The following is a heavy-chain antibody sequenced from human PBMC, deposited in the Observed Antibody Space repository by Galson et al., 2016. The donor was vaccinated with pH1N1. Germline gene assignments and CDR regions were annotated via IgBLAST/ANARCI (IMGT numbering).Heavy chain of an antibody. CDR3: ARYSGSFFFDY. J-gene: IGHJ4*02. D-gene: IGHD1-26*01. CDR2: MYPDDSDI. Sequence: YSFSSYWVAWVRQMPGKGLEWMAIMYPDDSDIKYSPSFEGQVTISADKSISTAYLQWSSLKASDTAMYYCARYSGSFFFDYWGQGTLVTVSS. CDR1: YSFSSYW. V-gene: IGHV5-51*01.